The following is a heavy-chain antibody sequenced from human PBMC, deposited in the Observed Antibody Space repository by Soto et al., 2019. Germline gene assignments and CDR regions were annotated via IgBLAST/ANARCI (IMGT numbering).Heavy chain of an antibody. V-gene: IGHV1-18*04. J-gene: IGHJ1*01. CDR1: GYTFTSYG. CDR3: ARHGARSGYYYATEYFQH. D-gene: IGHD3-22*01. Sequence: ASVKVPCKASGYTFTSYGISWVRQAPGQGLEWMGWISAYNGNTNYAQKLQGRVTMTRDTSISTAYMELSRLRSDDTAVYYCARHGARSGYYYATEYFQHWGQGTLVTVSS. CDR2: ISAYNGNT.